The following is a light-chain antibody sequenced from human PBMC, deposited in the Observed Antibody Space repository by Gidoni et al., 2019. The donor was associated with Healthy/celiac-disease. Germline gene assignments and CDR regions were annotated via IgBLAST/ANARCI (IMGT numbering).Light chain of an antibody. CDR2: EVS. CDR3: CSYAGSSTFYV. J-gene: IGLJ1*01. V-gene: IGLV2-23*02. CDR1: SSHVGSYNL. Sequence: QSALTQPASVSGSPGQSITISCTGTSSHVGSYNLVSCYQQQPGKATKLMIYEVSKRPSGVSNRFSGSKSGNTASLTISGLQAEDEADYYCCSYAGSSTFYVFGTGTKVTVL.